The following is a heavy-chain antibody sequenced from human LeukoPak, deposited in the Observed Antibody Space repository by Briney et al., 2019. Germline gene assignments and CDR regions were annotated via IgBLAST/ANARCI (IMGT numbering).Heavy chain of an antibody. J-gene: IGHJ4*02. V-gene: IGHV5-51*01. CDR3: AIATYYYDSSGYYDRNFDY. Sequence: GESLKISCQGSVYNFNTYWIGWVRQMPGKGLEWMGIIYPGDYETRYNPSLQGQVTISADKSVSPAYLQWSSLRASDSAMYYCAIATYYYDSSGYYDRNFDYWGQGTLVTVSS. CDR1: VYNFNTYW. CDR2: IYPGDYET. D-gene: IGHD3-22*01.